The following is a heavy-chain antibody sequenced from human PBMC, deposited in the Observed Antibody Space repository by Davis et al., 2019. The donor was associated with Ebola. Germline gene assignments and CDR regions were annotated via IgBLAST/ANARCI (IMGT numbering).Heavy chain of an antibody. CDR2: IYYSGST. J-gene: IGHJ3*02. Sequence: MPSETLSLTCTVSGGSISSSSYYWGWIRQPPGKGLEWIGSIYYSGSTYYNPSLKSRVTISVDTSKNQFSLKLSSVTAADTAVYYCARHRVYCSSTSCLPLDAFDIWGQGTMVTVSS. V-gene: IGHV4-39*01. D-gene: IGHD2-2*01. CDR1: GGSISSSSYY. CDR3: ARHRVYCSSTSCLPLDAFDI.